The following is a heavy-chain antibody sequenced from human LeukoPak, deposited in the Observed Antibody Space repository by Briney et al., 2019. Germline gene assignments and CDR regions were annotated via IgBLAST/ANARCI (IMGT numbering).Heavy chain of an antibody. Sequence: GGSLRLSCAASGFTFSSYWMSWVRQAPGKGLEWVANIKQDGSEKYYVDSVKGRFTISRDNAKNSLYLQMNSLRAEDTAVYYCARGTPYSYGRGYYFDYWGQGTPVTVSS. CDR3: ARGTPYSYGRGYYFDY. D-gene: IGHD5-18*01. CDR2: IKQDGSEK. V-gene: IGHV3-7*01. CDR1: GFTFSSYW. J-gene: IGHJ4*02.